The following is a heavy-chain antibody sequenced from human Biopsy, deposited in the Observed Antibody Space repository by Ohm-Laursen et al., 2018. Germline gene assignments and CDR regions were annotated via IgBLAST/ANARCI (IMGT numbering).Heavy chain of an antibody. CDR2: ISARDGVV. V-gene: IGHV3-11*04. CDR1: GLIFSDYY. D-gene: IGHD3-10*01. Sequence: SLRLSCTASGLIFSDYYMSWIRQAPGKGLEWIAYISARDGVVYYADSVKGRFTISRDDAKNSLYLQMNSLRAEDTAVYYCARSRGSSGIATIYYYGMDVWGQGTTVTVSS. CDR3: ARSRGSSGIATIYYYGMDV. J-gene: IGHJ6*02.